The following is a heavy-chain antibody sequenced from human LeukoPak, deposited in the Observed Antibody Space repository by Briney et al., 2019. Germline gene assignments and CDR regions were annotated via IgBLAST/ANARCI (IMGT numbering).Heavy chain of an antibody. CDR2: IRYDGSNK. CDR3: AKDSGRITMVRGIDY. Sequence: GGSLRLSCAASGFSFSSYGMHWVRQAPGKGLEWVAFIRYDGSNKYYADSVKGRFTISRDNSKNTLYLQMNRLRAEDTAVYYCAKDSGRITMVRGIDYWGQGTLVTVSS. J-gene: IGHJ4*02. V-gene: IGHV3-30*02. D-gene: IGHD3-10*01. CDR1: GFSFSSYG.